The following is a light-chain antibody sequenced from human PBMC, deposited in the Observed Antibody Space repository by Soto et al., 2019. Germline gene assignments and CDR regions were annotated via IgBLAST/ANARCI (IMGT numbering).Light chain of an antibody. CDR3: RQRSKSPIT. V-gene: IGKV3D-15*01. CDR1: QSAGNF. J-gene: IGKJ5*01. CDR2: IS. Sequence: EILMTQSPSTLAVSPGETATLSCRASQSAGNFYVWYQQQTGQAPRLLNISTRATGIPARYSGSGSGTEFTLTINSLQSEDSEVYYCRQRSKSPITFGQGTQVDIK.